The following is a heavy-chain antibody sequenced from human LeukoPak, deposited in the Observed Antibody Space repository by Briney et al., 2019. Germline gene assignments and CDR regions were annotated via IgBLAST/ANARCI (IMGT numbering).Heavy chain of an antibody. CDR1: GGSVTTYH. D-gene: IGHD1-20*01. Sequence: SETLSLTCAVSGGSVTTYHWTWIRQPPGKGLEWIGHIHYSGGADYNPSLKSLVSMSLDTSKNQFSLKLSSVTAADTAVYYCAVDRRLVYNWKPTIVWGQGTLVTVSS. CDR3: AVDRRLVYNWKPTIV. CDR2: IHYSGGA. V-gene: IGHV4-59*02. J-gene: IGHJ4*02.